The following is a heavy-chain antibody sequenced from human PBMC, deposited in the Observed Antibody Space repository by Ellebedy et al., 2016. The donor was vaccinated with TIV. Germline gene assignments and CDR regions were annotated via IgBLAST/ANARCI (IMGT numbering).Heavy chain of an antibody. CDR3: AKGQRVAVGGWFDP. J-gene: IGHJ5*02. CDR2: ISGSGDRT. Sequence: GESLKISCAASGFTFTTYWMSWVRQAPGKGLEWVSLISGSGDRTYYADSVKGRFTISRDNSKDTLYVQMNSLRAEDTAVYYCAKGQRVAVGGWFDPWGQGTLVTVSS. CDR1: GFTFTTYW. D-gene: IGHD6-19*01. V-gene: IGHV3-23*01.